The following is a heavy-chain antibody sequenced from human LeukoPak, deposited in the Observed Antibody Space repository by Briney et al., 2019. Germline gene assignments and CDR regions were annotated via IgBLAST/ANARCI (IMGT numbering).Heavy chain of an antibody. CDR3: ARGALDD. V-gene: IGHV5-10-1*01. D-gene: IGHD3-16*01. CDR1: GYSFTTYL. Sequence: GESLRTSCQASGYSFTTYLINWVRQMPGKGLEWMGRIDPSDSHANYNPSFQGHVTISADKSINTAYLQWSSLKASDTAIYYCARGALDDWGQGTLVTVSS. J-gene: IGHJ4*02. CDR2: IDPSDSHA.